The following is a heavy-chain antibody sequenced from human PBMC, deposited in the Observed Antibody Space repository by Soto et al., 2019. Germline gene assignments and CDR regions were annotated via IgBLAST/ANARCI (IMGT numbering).Heavy chain of an antibody. CDR2: INHSGST. J-gene: IGHJ5*02. CDR1: GGSFSGYY. D-gene: IGHD1-26*01. V-gene: IGHV4-34*01. Sequence: SETLSLTCAVYGGSFSGYYWSWSLQPPGKGLEWIGEINHSGSTNYNPSLKSRVTISVDTSKNQFSLKLSSVTAADTAVYYCARVGAGPRNWFDPWGQGTLVTVSS. CDR3: ARVGAGPRNWFDP.